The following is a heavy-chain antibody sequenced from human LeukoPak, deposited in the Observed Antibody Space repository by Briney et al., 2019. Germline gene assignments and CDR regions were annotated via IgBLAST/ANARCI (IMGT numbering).Heavy chain of an antibody. J-gene: IGHJ3*01. CDR3: ARDHWTTVVTSGLGN. Sequence: GGSLRLSCAASGFTVSSNYMSWVRQAPGKGLEWVSSISSSSSYIYYADSVKGRFTISRDNAKNSLYLQMNSLRAEDTAVYYCARDHWTTVVTSGLGNWGQGTMVTVSS. D-gene: IGHD4-23*01. V-gene: IGHV3-21*04. CDR2: ISSSSSYI. CDR1: GFTVSSNY.